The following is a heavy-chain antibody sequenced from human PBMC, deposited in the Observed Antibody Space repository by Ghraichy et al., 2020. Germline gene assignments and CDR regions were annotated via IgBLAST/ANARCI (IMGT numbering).Heavy chain of an antibody. D-gene: IGHD3-10*01. V-gene: IGHV4-39*01. CDR3: ASTGGWFGEYITKDY. J-gene: IGHJ4*02. CDR1: GGSIRSSSYY. Sequence: SQTLSLTCSVSGGSIRSSSYYWGWIRQPPGKGLEWIGTIYYSGSTYYNPSLKSRVTISVDTSKNQFSLKLSSVTAADTAVYYCASTGGWFGEYITKDYWGQGTLVTVSS. CDR2: IYYSGST.